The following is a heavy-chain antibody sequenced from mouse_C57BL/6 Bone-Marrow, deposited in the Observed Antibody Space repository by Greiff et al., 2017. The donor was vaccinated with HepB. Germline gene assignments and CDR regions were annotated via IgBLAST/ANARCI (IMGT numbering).Heavy chain of an antibody. CDR3: ASEGEAGFAY. Sequence: EVQLQQSGPELVKPGASVKISCKASGYTFTDYYMNWVKQSHGKSLEWIGDINPNNGGTSYNQKFKGKDTLTVDKSSSTAYMELRSLTSEDSAVYYCASEGEAGFAYWGQGTLVTVSA. CDR1: GYTFTDYY. J-gene: IGHJ3*01. CDR2: INPNNGGT. V-gene: IGHV1-26*01. D-gene: IGHD2-13*01.